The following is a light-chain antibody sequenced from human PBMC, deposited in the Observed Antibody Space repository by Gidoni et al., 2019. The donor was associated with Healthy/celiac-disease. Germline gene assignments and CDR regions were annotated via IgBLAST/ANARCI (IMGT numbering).Light chain of an antibody. J-gene: IGLJ3*02. CDR1: SGSIASNY. CDR2: EDN. CDR3: QSYDSSDQV. V-gene: IGLV6-57*01. Sequence: HSVSESPGKTVTISCTRSSGSIASNYVQWYQQRPGSSPTTVIYEDNQRPSGVPDRFSGSIDSSSNSASLTIPGPKTEDEADYCCQSYDSSDQVFGGGTKLTVL.